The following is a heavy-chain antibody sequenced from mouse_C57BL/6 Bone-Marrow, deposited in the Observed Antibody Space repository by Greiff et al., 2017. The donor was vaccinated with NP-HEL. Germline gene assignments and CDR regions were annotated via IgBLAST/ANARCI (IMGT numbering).Heavy chain of an antibody. CDR2: INPSNGGT. V-gene: IGHV1-53*01. D-gene: IGHD2-2*01. Sequence: QVQLKQPGTELVKPGASVKLSCKASGYTFTSYWMHWVKQRPGQGLEWIGNINPSNGGTNYNEKFKSKATLTVDKSSSTAYMQLSSLTSEDSAVYYCAREGGVMVTTPFAYWGQGTLVTVSA. CDR1: GYTFTSYW. CDR3: AREGGVMVTTPFAY. J-gene: IGHJ3*01.